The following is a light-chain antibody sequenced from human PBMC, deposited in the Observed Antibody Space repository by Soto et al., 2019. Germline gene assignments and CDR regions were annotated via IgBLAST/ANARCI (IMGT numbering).Light chain of an antibody. J-gene: IGKJ5*01. CDR2: DAS. V-gene: IGKV3-11*01. Sequence: EIVLTRSPATLALSPGERATLSCRASQSVSSYLAWYQQKPGQAPRLLIYDASNRATGIPARCSGSGSGTDFTLTISSLEPEDFAVYYCQQRSNWPITFGQGTRLEIK. CDR3: QQRSNWPIT. CDR1: QSVSSY.